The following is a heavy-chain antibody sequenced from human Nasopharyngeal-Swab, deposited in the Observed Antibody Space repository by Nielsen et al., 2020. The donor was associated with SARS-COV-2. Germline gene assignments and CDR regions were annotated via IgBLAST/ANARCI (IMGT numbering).Heavy chain of an antibody. V-gene: IGHV3-23*01. Sequence: GESLKISCAASGFTFRSYAMSWVRQGPGKGLEWVSAISGSGGSTYYADSVKGRFTISRDNSKNTLYLQMNSLRAEDTAVYYCAEQWLVYYWGQGTLVTVSS. CDR1: GFTFRSYA. CDR3: AEQWLVYY. CDR2: ISGSGGST. D-gene: IGHD6-19*01. J-gene: IGHJ4*02.